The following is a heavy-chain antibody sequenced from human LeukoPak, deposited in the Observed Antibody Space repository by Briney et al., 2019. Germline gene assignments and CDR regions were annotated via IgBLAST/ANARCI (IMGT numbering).Heavy chain of an antibody. V-gene: IGHV3-43*01. J-gene: IGHJ6*03. D-gene: IGHD6-6*01. CDR1: GFTFDDYT. CDR2: ISWDGGST. Sequence: GGSLRLSCAASGFTFDDYTMHWVRQAPGKGLEWVSLISWDGGSTYYADSVKGRFTISRDNSKNSLYLQMNSLRTEDTALYYCAKASTYSSSSGYYYYYMDVWGKGTTVTVSS. CDR3: AKASTYSSSSGYYYYYMDV.